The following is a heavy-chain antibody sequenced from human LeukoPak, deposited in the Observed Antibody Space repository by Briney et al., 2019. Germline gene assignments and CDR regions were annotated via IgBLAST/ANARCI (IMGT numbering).Heavy chain of an antibody. J-gene: IGHJ4*02. CDR1: GYTFTGYY. CDR2: INPNSGGT. CDR3: ARDRAFGSGSDFDY. V-gene: IGHV1-2*04. D-gene: IGHD3-10*01. Sequence: ASVKVSCKASGYTFTGYYMHWVRQAPGQGLEWMGWINPNSGGTNYAQKFQGWVIMTRDTSISTAYMELSRLRSDDTAVYYCARDRAFGSGSDFDYWGQGTLVTVSS.